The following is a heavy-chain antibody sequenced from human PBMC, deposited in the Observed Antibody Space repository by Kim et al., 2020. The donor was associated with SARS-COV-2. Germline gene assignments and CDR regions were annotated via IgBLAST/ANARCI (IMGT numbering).Heavy chain of an antibody. CDR3: ARDLYGAGSLDY. Sequence: GGSLRLSCATSGFTFTTYNLHWVRQAPGKGLEWVSSVSSSGNYIYYGDSFKGRFTISRDNAKSSLYLQMNNLGADDTALYFCARDLYGAGSLDYWGQGTL. CDR1: GFTFTTYN. D-gene: IGHD3-10*01. CDR2: VSSSGNYI. V-gene: IGHV3-21*01. J-gene: IGHJ4*02.